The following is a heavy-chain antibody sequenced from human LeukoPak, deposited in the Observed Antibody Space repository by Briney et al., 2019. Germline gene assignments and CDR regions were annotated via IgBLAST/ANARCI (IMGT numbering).Heavy chain of an antibody. V-gene: IGHV4-59*10. CDR3: ARVNPVDSSGWTDWRYYYYGMDV. CDR1: GGSFSGYY. J-gene: IGHJ6*02. CDR2: IYTSGST. Sequence: SETLSLTCAVYGGSFSGYYWSWIRQPAGKGLEWIGRIYTSGSTNYNPSLKSRVTMSVDTSKNQFSLKLSSVTAADTAVYYCARVNPVDSSGWTDWRYYYYGMDVWGQGTTVTVSS. D-gene: IGHD6-19*01.